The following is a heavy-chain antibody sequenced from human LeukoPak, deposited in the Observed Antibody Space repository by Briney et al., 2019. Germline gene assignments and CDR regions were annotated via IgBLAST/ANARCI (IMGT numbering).Heavy chain of an antibody. CDR1: GGSVSRSNW. CDR3: ARVYNYVWGPFDY. J-gene: IGHJ4*02. Sequence: SETLSLTCAVSGGSVSRSNWWSWVRQPPGKGLEWIGEIYHSGSTNYNPSLRSRVTISVDKSKNQFSLKLSSVTAADTAVYYCARVYNYVWGPFDYWGQGTLVTVSS. CDR2: IYHSGST. D-gene: IGHD3-16*01. V-gene: IGHV4-4*02.